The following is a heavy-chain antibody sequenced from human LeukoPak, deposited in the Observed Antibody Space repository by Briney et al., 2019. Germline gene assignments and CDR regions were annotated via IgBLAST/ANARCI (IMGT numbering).Heavy chain of an antibody. D-gene: IGHD3-10*01. CDR3: ARERLYGSGTGLY. CDR2: ISGSASTI. J-gene: IGHJ4*02. Sequence: GGSLRLSCAASGFTFSDYYMNWIRQAPGKGLEWVSYISGSASTIYYADSVRDRFSISRDNAKNSLYLQMNSLRAEDTAVYYCARERLYGSGTGLYWGQGTLVTVSS. V-gene: IGHV3-11*01. CDR1: GFTFSDYY.